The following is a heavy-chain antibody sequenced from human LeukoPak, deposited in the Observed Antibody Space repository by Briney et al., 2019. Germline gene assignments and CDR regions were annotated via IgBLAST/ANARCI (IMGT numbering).Heavy chain of an antibody. CDR3: AKSQGGLPHDAFDI. CDR1: GFTFSSYG. D-gene: IGHD1-26*01. J-gene: IGHJ3*02. V-gene: IGHV3-30*02. Sequence: PGGSLRLPCAASGFTFSSYGMHWVRQAPGKGLEWVAFIRYDGSNKYYTDSVKGRFTISRDNSKNTLYLQMNSLRAEDTAVYYCAKSQGGLPHDAFDIWGQGTMVTVSS. CDR2: IRYDGSNK.